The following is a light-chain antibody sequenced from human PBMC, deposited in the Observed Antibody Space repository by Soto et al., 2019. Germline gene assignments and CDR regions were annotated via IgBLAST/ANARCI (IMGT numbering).Light chain of an antibody. Sequence: IQMTQSPSSLSASVGDRVTITCRASQSISTYLNWYRQKPGKAPELLIFLASTLQSGVPSRFIGNGSGTDFSLSISSLQPEDFATYYCQQSYSNLVTFGGGTKVQI. CDR2: LAS. CDR1: QSISTY. V-gene: IGKV1-39*01. J-gene: IGKJ4*01. CDR3: QQSYSNLVT.